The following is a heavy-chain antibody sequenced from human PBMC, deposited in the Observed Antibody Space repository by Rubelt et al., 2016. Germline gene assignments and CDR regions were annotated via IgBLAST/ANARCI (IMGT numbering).Heavy chain of an antibody. CDR2: YYSGST. D-gene: IGHD4-17*01. CDR3: ARVGYGDYVGSASDI. Sequence: YYSGSTYYNPSLKSRVTISVDTSKNQFSLKLSSVTAADTAVYYCARVGYGDYVGSASDIWGQGTMVTVSS. V-gene: IGHV4-39*07. J-gene: IGHJ3*02.